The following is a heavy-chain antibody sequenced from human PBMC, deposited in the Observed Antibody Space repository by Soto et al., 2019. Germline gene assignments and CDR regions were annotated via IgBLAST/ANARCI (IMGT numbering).Heavy chain of an antibody. CDR2: IISILDIP. J-gene: IGHJ4*02. CDR1: GGTVSAYT. V-gene: IGHV1-69*02. Sequence: QVQLVQSGAEVKKPGSSVKVSCEASGGTVSAYTINWVRQAPGQGLEWMGRIISILDIPNYAQKFQGRLTIIAEQSTSTTYMELRNLRTEDTATYYCARENGTSSLDYWGQGTLVTVSS. D-gene: IGHD6-6*01. CDR3: ARENGTSSLDY.